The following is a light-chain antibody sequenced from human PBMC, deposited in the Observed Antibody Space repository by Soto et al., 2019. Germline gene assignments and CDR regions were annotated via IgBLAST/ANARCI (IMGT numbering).Light chain of an antibody. CDR3: QQRSNWSWT. CDR1: QSVSSH. J-gene: IGKJ1*01. CDR2: DAS. Sequence: EIVLTQSPATLSLSPGERATLSCRASQSVSSHLAWYQQKRGQAPRLLIYDASNRATGVPARFSGSGSGTDFTLTISSLEPEDFAVYYCQQRSNWSWTFGQGTKVDIK. V-gene: IGKV3-11*01.